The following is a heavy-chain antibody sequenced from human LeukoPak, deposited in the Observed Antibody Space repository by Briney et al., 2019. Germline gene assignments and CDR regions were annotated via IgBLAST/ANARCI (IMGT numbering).Heavy chain of an antibody. CDR2: ISGSGGGT. J-gene: IGHJ4*02. CDR1: GFTFSSYA. Sequence: PGGSLRLPCAASGFTFSSYAMSWVRQAPGKGLEWVSAISGSGGGTWYADSVKGRFTISRDNSKNTLYLQMNSLRAEDTAIYYCAKYLLTAAVIDYWGQGTLVTVSS. D-gene: IGHD3-9*01. CDR3: AKYLLTAAVIDY. V-gene: IGHV3-23*01.